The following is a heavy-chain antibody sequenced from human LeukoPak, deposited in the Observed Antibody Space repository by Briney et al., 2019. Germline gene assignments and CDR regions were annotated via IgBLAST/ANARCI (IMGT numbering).Heavy chain of an antibody. D-gene: IGHD3-9*01. V-gene: IGHV3-66*01. CDR1: GFTVSSNY. CDR3: ASANYDILTGRYFDY. Sequence: GGSLRLSCAASGFTVSSNYMSWVRQAPGKGLEWVSVIYSGGSTYYADSVKGRFTISRDNSKNTLYLQMNSLRAEDTAVYYCASANYDILTGRYFDYWGQGTLVTVSS. J-gene: IGHJ4*02. CDR2: IYSGGST.